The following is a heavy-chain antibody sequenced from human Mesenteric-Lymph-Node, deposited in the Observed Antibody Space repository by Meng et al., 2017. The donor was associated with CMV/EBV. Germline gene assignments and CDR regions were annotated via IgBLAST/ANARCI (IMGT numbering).Heavy chain of an antibody. CDR2: ISYDGSNK. Sequence: GGSLRLSCAASGFTFSSYAMHWVRQAPGKGLEWVAVISYDGSNKYYADSVKGRFTISRDNSKNTLYLQMNSLRAEDTAVYYCARDRVGYIVVASGYFDYWGQGTLVTVSS. D-gene: IGHD2-21*01. J-gene: IGHJ4*02. CDR1: GFTFSSYA. CDR3: ARDRVGYIVVASGYFDY. V-gene: IGHV3-30-3*01.